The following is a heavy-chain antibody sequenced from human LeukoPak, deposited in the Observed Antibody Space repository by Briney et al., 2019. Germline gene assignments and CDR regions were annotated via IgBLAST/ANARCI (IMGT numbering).Heavy chain of an antibody. CDR3: ARAVAGTGNFDY. V-gene: IGHV4-34*01. J-gene: IGHJ4*02. D-gene: IGHD6-19*01. CDR2: INHSGST. Sequence: SETLSLTCAVYGGSLSGYYWSWIGQPPGKGLEWIGEINHSGSTNYNPSLKSRVTISVDTSKNQFSLKLSSVTAADTAVYYCARAVAGTGNFDYWGQATLVTVSS. CDR1: GGSLSGYY.